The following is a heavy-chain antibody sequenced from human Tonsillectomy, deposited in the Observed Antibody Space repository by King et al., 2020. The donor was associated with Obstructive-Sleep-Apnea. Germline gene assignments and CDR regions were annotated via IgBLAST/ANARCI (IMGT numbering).Heavy chain of an antibody. D-gene: IGHD1-26*01. J-gene: IGHJ4*02. CDR2: IIPFLGIA. CDR1: GGTFSSYA. CDR3: DLGATTGY. Sequence: QVQLVESGAEVKKPGSSVKVSCKASGGTFSSYAISWVRQAPGQGLEWMGGIIPFLGIANYAQKFHGRVTITADKSTSTAYMELSSLRSEDTAVYYCDLGATTGYWGQGTLVTVSS. V-gene: IGHV1-69*09.